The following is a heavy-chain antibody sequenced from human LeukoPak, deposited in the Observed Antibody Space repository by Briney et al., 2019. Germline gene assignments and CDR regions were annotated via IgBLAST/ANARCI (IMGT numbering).Heavy chain of an antibody. V-gene: IGHV4-30-4*08. CDR2: IYYSGST. D-gene: IGHD3-22*01. Sequence: SQTLSLTCTVSGGSISSGDYYWSWIRQPPGKGLEWIGYIYYSGSTYYNPSLKSRGTISVDTSKNQFSLKLSSVTAADTAVYYCARGAYDSSGYYPDYWGQGTLVTVSS. CDR3: ARGAYDSSGYYPDY. CDR1: GGSISSGDYY. J-gene: IGHJ4*02.